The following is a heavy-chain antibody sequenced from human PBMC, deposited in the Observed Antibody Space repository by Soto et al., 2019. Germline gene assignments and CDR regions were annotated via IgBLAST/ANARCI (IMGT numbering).Heavy chain of an antibody. CDR3: AKPLASVGYYYDYIMDV. Sequence: PGGSLRLSSAAPGFTCSRYAMNSVRQAPGKGLEGVSAVSGSGSSTYFAASVKGRFTISRDNPKNTLYLQMNSLRAEDTAVYYCAKPLASVGYYYDYIMDVWGQGTTVTVSS. J-gene: IGHJ6*02. CDR1: GFTCSRYA. V-gene: IGHV3-23*01. CDR2: VSGSGSST. D-gene: IGHD6-19*01.